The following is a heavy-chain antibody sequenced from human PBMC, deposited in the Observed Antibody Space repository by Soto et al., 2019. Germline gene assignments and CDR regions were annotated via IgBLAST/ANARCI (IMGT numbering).Heavy chain of an antibody. J-gene: IGHJ6*02. CDR2: IIPIFGTA. CDR1: GGTFSSYA. Sequence: SVKVSCKASGGTFSSYAISWVRQAPGQGLEWMGGIIPIFGTANYAQKFQGRVTITADESTSTAYMELSSLRSEDTAVYYCARVVAVAVSSMHYYYYGMDVWGQGTTVTVSS. CDR3: ARVVAVAVSSMHYYYYGMDV. D-gene: IGHD6-19*01. V-gene: IGHV1-69*13.